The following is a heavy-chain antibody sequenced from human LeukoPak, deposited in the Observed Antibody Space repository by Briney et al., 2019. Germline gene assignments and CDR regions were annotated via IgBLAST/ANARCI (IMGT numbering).Heavy chain of an antibody. CDR1: GYSFTSNY. J-gene: IGHJ4*02. CDR2: IYPRDGST. V-gene: IGHV1-46*01. CDR3: ARDQEAFDY. Sequence: ASVKFSCKASGYSFTSNYIHWVRQAPGQGLEWKGMIYPRDGSTSYAQKFQGRVTVTRDTSTSTVHMELSGLRSEDTAVYYCARDQEAFDYWGQGTLVTVSS.